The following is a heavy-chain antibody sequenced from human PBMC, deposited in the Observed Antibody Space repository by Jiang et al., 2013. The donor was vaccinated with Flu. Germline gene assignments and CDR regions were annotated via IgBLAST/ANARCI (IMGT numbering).Heavy chain of an antibody. CDR2: INDSGST. J-gene: IGHJ3*02. CDR1: DYSISSGNY. V-gene: IGHV4-55*02. D-gene: IGHD3-22*01. Sequence: GLLKPSETLSLTCAVSDYSISSGNYWSWVRQPPGKGLEWIGEINDSGSTNYNLSLESRITISVDTSKNQFSLKLASVSAADTAIYYCARYRSPPHYYDTGFHSTQAFDIWGQGTKVTVSS. CDR3: ARYRSPPHYYDTGFHSTQAFDI.